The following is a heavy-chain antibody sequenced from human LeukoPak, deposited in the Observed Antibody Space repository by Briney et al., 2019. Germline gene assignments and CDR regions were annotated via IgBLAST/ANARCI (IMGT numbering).Heavy chain of an antibody. V-gene: IGHV4-59*01. J-gene: IGHJ6*02. CDR2: IYYSGST. CDR3: AGDRISPYGMDV. Sequence: SETLSLTCTVSGGSISSYYWSWIRQPPGKGLEWIGYIYYSGSTNYNPSLKSRVTISVDTSKNQFSLKLSSVTAADTAVYYCAGDRISPYGMDVWGQGTTVTVSS. CDR1: GGSISSYY. D-gene: IGHD2/OR15-2a*01.